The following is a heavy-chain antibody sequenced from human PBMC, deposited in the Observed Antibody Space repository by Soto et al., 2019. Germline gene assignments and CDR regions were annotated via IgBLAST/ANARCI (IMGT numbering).Heavy chain of an antibody. Sequence: GGSLRLSCAASGFTFSSYAMSWVRQAPGKGLEWVSAISGSGGSTYYADSVKGRFTISRDNSKNTLYLQMNSLRAEDTAVYYCAKDGITGTTYLDYFDYWGQGNLVTVSS. CDR1: GFTFSSYA. CDR3: AKDGITGTTYLDYFDY. CDR2: ISGSGGST. D-gene: IGHD1-20*01. V-gene: IGHV3-23*01. J-gene: IGHJ4*02.